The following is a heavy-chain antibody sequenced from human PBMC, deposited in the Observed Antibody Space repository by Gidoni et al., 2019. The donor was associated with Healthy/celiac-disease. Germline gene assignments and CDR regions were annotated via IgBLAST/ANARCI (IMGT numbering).Heavy chain of an antibody. CDR1: GFTVSSNY. V-gene: IGHV3-53*02. CDR2: IYSGGSI. Sequence: EVQLVETGGGLIQPGGSLRLSCAASGFTVSSNYMSWVRQAPGKGLEWVSVIYSGGSIYYADSVKGRFTISRDNSKNTLFLQMNSLRAEDMAVYYCTKMDDYGVQFDYWGQGTLVTVSS. J-gene: IGHJ4*02. D-gene: IGHD4-17*01. CDR3: TKMDDYGVQFDY.